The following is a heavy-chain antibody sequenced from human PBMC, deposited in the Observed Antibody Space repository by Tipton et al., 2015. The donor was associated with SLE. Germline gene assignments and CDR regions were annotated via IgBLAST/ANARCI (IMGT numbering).Heavy chain of an antibody. D-gene: IGHD2-15*01. CDR1: GFTFSSYA. Sequence: RSPRLSCAASGFTFSSYAMHWVRQAPGKGLEWVAVISYDGSNKKYADSVKGRFTISRDNPENTLYLEMNSLRAEDTAVYYCAREEEVVSFDIWGQGTMVTVSS. CDR3: AREEEVVSFDI. CDR2: ISYDGSNK. J-gene: IGHJ3*02. V-gene: IGHV3-30*04.